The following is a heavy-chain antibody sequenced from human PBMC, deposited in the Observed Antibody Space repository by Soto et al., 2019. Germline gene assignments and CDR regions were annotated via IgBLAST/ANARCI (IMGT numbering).Heavy chain of an antibody. CDR1: GFRFNSYS. J-gene: IGHJ4*01. CDR3: ARDMATTQAFDY. CDR2: ISTSGWTK. Sequence: GGSLRLSCEASGFRFNSYSMNWVRQAPGKGLEWVSDISTSGWTKYYADSVKGRFTISRDNARNSLYLQMNSLRAEDTAVYYCARDMATTQAFDYWGHGILVTVSS. D-gene: IGHD5-12*01. V-gene: IGHV3-48*04.